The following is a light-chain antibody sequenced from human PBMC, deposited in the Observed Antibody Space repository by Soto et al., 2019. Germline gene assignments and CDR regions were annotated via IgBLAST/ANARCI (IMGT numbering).Light chain of an antibody. CDR3: AAWDGSLNGWV. CDR2: SND. CDR1: SSNIGSNT. Sequence: QSVLTRAPSASGTPGQRVTISCSGSSSNIGSNTVSWYQQVPGTAPKPLIYSNDQRPSGVPDRFSGSKSGTSASLAIGGLQSEDEADYYCAAWDGSLNGWVFGGGTKVTVL. J-gene: IGLJ2*01. V-gene: IGLV1-44*01.